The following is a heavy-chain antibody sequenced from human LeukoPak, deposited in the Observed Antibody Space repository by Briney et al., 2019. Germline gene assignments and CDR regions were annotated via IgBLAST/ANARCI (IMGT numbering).Heavy chain of an antibody. CDR1: GGSISSSSYY. CDR2: IYYSGST. CDR3: ARDEFGDFQGFDY. J-gene: IGHJ4*02. D-gene: IGHD4-17*01. Sequence: SETLSLTCTVSGGSISSSSYYWGWIRQPPGKGLEWIGSIYYSGSTYYNPSLKSRVTLSLDSSKSQFALKVTSVTAADTAVYYCARDEFGDFQGFDYWGQGTRVTVSS. V-gene: IGHV4-39*06.